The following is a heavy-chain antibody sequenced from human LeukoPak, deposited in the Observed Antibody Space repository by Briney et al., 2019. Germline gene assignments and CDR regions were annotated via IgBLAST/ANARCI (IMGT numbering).Heavy chain of an antibody. CDR1: GGSISSYY. Sequence: SETLSLTCTVSGGSISSYYWSWIRQPPGKGLEWIGYIYYSGTTNYNPSLKSRVTISVDTSKNQFSLKPSSVTAADTAVYYCARGVYIAAAQYGYWGQETLVTVSS. V-gene: IGHV4-59*01. CDR2: IYYSGTT. J-gene: IGHJ4*02. CDR3: ARGVYIAAAQYGY. D-gene: IGHD6-13*01.